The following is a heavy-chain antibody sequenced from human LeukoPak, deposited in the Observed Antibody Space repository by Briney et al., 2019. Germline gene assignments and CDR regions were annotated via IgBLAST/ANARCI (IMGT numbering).Heavy chain of an antibody. V-gene: IGHV3-23*01. CDR3: ARESEEGYYYYDKVGAFDI. CDR2: ILASGIGA. Sequence: PGGSLRLSCAASGLPFTSYAMNWVRQAPGKGLEWVSGILASGIGAYYADSVKGRFTISRDNSKNTLYLQMNSLRAEDTAVYYCARESEEGYYYYDKVGAFDIWGQGTMVTVSS. CDR1: GLPFTSYA. D-gene: IGHD3-22*01. J-gene: IGHJ3*02.